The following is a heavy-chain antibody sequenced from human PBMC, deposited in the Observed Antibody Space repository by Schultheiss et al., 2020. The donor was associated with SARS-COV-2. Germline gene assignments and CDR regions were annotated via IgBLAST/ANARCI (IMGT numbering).Heavy chain of an antibody. CDR3: ASLYVTSSVAWFDP. CDR1: GFTFSDYY. V-gene: IGHV3-66*02. CDR2: IYSCGST. J-gene: IGHJ5*02. D-gene: IGHD6-6*01. Sequence: GGSLRLSCAASGFTFSDYYMSWIRQAPGKGLEWVSVIYSCGSTYYADSVKGRFTISRDNSKNTLYLQMNSLRAEDTAVYYCASLYVTSSVAWFDPWGQGTLVTVSS.